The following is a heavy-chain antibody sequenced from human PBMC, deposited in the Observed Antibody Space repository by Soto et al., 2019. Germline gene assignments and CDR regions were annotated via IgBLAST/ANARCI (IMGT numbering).Heavy chain of an antibody. J-gene: IGHJ6*02. CDR3: ARADYYDSSGLDYYYYGMDV. V-gene: IGHV3-48*02. Sequence: LRLSCAASGFTFSSYSMNWVRQAPGKGLEWVSYISSSSSTIYYADSVKGRFTISRDNAKNSLYLQMNSLRDEDTAVYYCARADYYDSSGLDYYYYGMDVWGQGTTVTVSS. D-gene: IGHD3-22*01. CDR2: ISSSSSTI. CDR1: GFTFSSYS.